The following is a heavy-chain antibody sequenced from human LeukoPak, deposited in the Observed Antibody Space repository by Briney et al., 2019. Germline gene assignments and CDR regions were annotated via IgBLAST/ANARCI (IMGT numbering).Heavy chain of an antibody. CDR1: GYTFTTYA. J-gene: IGHJ4*02. CDR3: ARLGSSSFD. V-gene: IGHV1-3*01. CDR2: INAGNGNT. D-gene: IGHD6-6*01. Sequence: GASVKVSCKASGYTFTTYAMHWVRQAPGQRLEWMGWINAGNGNTKYSQEFQGRVTITMDTSASTADMELSRLRFDDTAVYYCARLGSSSFDWGQGSLVTVSS.